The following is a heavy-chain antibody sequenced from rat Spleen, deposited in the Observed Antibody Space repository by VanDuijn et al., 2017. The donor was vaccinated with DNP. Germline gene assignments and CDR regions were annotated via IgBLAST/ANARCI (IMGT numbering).Heavy chain of an antibody. Sequence: EVQLVESGGDLVQPGRSLKLFCAASGFTFSDYYMAWIRQAPTKGLEWVAYIRYDGGSTKYGDSVKGRFTISRDNAKNTLYLQMNSLRSEDMATCYCARWNSGHFDYWGQGVMVPVSS. CDR2: IRYDGGST. CDR1: GFTFSDYY. J-gene: IGHJ2*01. CDR3: ARWNSGHFDY. V-gene: IGHV5-22*01. D-gene: IGHD4-3*01.